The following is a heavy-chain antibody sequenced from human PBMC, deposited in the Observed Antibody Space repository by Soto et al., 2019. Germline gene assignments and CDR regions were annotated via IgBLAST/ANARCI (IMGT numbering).Heavy chain of an antibody. V-gene: IGHV3-30-3*01. CDR1: GFTFSSYA. J-gene: IGHJ6*02. D-gene: IGHD2-2*02. Sequence: GGSLRLSCAASGFTFSSYAMHWVRQAPGKGLEWVAVISYDGSNKYYADSVKGRFTISRDNSKNTLYLQMNSLRAEDTAVYYCARAAVVVVPAAINYYYGMDVWGQGTTVTVS. CDR2: ISYDGSNK. CDR3: ARAAVVVVPAAINYYYGMDV.